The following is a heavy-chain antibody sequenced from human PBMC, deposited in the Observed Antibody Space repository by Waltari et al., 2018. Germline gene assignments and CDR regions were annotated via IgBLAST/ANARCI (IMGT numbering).Heavy chain of an antibody. CDR1: GFTFGDYA. V-gene: IGHV3-49*04. J-gene: IGHJ4*02. CDR3: TRDLRFLEWPVFDY. Sequence: EVQLVESGGGLVQPGRSLRLSCTASGFTFGDYAMSWVRQAPGKGLEWVGFIRSKAYGGTTEYAASVKGRFTISRDDSKSIAYLQMNSLKTEDTAVYYCTRDLRFLEWPVFDYWGQGTLVTVSS. D-gene: IGHD3-3*01. CDR2: IRSKAYGGTT.